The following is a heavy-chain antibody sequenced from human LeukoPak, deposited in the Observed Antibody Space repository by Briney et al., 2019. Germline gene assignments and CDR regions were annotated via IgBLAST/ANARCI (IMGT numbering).Heavy chain of an antibody. D-gene: IGHD3-10*01. J-gene: IGHJ4*02. CDR1: GFTFDDYA. CDR3: AKAHSRGGYYYGSGSEPDY. CDR2: ISWNSGGI. V-gene: IGHV3-9*01. Sequence: GGSLRLSCAASGFTFDDYAMHWVRQAPGKGLEWVSGISWNSGGIVYADSVKGRFTISRDNAKNSLYLQMNSLRAEDTALYYCAKAHSRGGYYYGSGSEPDYWGQGTLVTVSS.